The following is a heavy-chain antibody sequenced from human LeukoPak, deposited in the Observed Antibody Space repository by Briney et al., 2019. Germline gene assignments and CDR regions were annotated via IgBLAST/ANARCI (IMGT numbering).Heavy chain of an antibody. J-gene: IGHJ5*02. CDR1: GGSISSSSYY. CDR3: ARTYYDILTGSTLNWFDP. D-gene: IGHD3-9*01. V-gene: IGHV4-39*01. Sequence: PSETLSLTCTVSGGSISSSSYYWGWIRQPPGEGLEWIGSIYYSGSTYYNPSFKSRVTISVDTSKNQFSLKLSSVTAADTAVYYCARTYYDILTGSTLNWFDPWGQGTLVTVSS. CDR2: IYYSGST.